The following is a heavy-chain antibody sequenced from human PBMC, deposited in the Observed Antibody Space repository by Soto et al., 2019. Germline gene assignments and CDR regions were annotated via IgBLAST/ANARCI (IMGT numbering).Heavy chain of an antibody. CDR2: IYYSGST. J-gene: IGHJ4*02. V-gene: IGHV4-61*01. Sequence: SETLSLTCTVSGDSIRSGNHYWSWIRQPPGKGLEWIGYIYYSGSTNYNPSLKSRVTISVDTSKNQFSLKLSSVTAADTAVYYCARVDEGIAASAFDYWGQGTLVTVSS. CDR3: ARVDEGIAASAFDY. CDR1: GDSIRSGNHY. D-gene: IGHD6-13*01.